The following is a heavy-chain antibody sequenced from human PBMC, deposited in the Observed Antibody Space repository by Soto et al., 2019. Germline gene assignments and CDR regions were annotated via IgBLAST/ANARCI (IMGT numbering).Heavy chain of an antibody. D-gene: IGHD6-19*01. Sequence: PPASVKVSCKVSGYTLTELSMHWVRQAPVKGLEWMGGFDPEDGETIYAQKFQGRVTMTEDTSTDTAYMELSSLRSEDTAVYYCATLRRIAVARRPPYNWFDPWGQGTLVTVSS. CDR3: ATLRRIAVARRPPYNWFDP. CDR1: GYTLTELS. J-gene: IGHJ5*02. CDR2: FDPEDGET. V-gene: IGHV1-24*01.